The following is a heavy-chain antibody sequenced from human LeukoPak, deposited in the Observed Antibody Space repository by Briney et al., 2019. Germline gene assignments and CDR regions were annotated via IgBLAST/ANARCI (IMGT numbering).Heavy chain of an antibody. D-gene: IGHD3-3*01. V-gene: IGHV3-11*01. J-gene: IGHJ4*02. CDR1: GFTLSDYY. Sequence: SGGSLRLSCAASGFTLSDYYMSWIRQAPGKGLEWVSYSSSSGSTIYYADSVKGRFAISRDNAKNSLYLQMNSLRAEDTAVYYCERRRDFIDYWGQGTLVTVSS. CDR3: ERRRDFIDY. CDR2: SSSSGSTI.